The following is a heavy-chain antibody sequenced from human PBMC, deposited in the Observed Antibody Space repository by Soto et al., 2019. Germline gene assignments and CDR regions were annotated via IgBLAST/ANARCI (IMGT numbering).Heavy chain of an antibody. CDR1: GGSFSVYH. CDR2: INQSGST. Sequence: PSETLSLTCAVYGGSFSVYHWSWSRQPPGKGLEWIGEINQSGSTNYNPSLKSRVTISVDTSKKQFSLKLSSVTAADTAVYYCARLNVAAAGTLLQGMDVWGQGTTVTVS. J-gene: IGHJ6*02. CDR3: ARLNVAAAGTLLQGMDV. D-gene: IGHD6-13*01. V-gene: IGHV4-34*01.